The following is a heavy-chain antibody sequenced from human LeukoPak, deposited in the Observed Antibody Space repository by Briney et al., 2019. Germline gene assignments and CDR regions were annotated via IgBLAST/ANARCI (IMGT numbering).Heavy chain of an antibody. CDR1: GFTFSSYA. J-gene: IGHJ4*02. Sequence: GGSLRLSCAASGFTFSSYALSWVRQAPGKGLEWDSAISGSGGSTYYADSVKGRFTISRDNSKNTLYLQMNSLRAEDTAVYYCAKRQQGTFDYWGQGTLVTVSS. V-gene: IGHV3-23*01. CDR2: ISGSGGST. D-gene: IGHD6-13*01. CDR3: AKRQQGTFDY.